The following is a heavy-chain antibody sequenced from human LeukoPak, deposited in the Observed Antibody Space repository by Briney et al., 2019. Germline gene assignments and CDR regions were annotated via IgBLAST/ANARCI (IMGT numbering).Heavy chain of an antibody. J-gene: IGHJ4*02. CDR1: GNTFAGHN. D-gene: IGHD6-25*01. V-gene: IGHV1-2*02. CDR3: AISIQAAAIPAFDY. Sequence: ASVKVSCKAPGNTFAGHNIHWMRQAPGQGLELMGWINPDRGGTDYARQFQGRVTMASDTSIRAAYMELSSLVSEDSAVYFCAISIQAAAIPAFDYWGQGTLVTVSS. CDR2: INPDRGGT.